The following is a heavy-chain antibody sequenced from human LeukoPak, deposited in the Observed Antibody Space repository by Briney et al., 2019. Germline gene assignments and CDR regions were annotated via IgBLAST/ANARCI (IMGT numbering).Heavy chain of an antibody. CDR1: GGSFSGYY. CDR2: INHSGST. D-gene: IGHD5-12*01. Sequence: SETLSLTCAVYGGSFSGYYWSWIRQPPGKGLEWIGEINHSGSTNYNPSLKSRVTISVDTSKNQFSLKLSSVTAADTAVYYCAREGLAATTASDAFDIWGQGTMVTVSS. CDR3: AREGLAATTASDAFDI. V-gene: IGHV4-34*01. J-gene: IGHJ3*02.